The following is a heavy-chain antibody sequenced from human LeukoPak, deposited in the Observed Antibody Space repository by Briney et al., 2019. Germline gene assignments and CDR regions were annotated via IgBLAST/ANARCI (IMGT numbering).Heavy chain of an antibody. CDR1: GYTFTSYG. CDR2: ISAYNGNT. J-gene: IGHJ6*02. D-gene: IGHD6-13*01. V-gene: IGHV1-18*01. CDR3: ARGYSSSWLVGDYYYGMDV. Sequence: ASVKVCCKASGYTFTSYGISWVRQAPGQGLEWMGWISAYNGNTNYAQKLQGRVTMTTDTSTSTAYMELRSLRSDDTAVYYCARGYSSSWLVGDYYYGMDVWGQGTTVTVSS.